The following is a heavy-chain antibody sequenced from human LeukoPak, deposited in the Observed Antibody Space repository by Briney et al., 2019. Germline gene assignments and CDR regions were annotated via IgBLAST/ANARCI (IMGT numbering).Heavy chain of an antibody. CDR1: GFTFSSYW. D-gene: IGHD3-16*01. Sequence: GGSLRLSCTASGFTFSSYWMNWVRQAPGKGMEWVANIKYDGSEKYHVDSVEGRFTISRDNAKNSLFLQMNSLRAEDTAVYYCAKDLRAFDIWGQGTMVTVSS. CDR3: AKDLRAFDI. CDR2: IKYDGSEK. V-gene: IGHV3-7*01. J-gene: IGHJ3*02.